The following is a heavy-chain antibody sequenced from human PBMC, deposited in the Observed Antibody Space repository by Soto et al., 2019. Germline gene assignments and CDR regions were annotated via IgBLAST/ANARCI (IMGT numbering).Heavy chain of an antibody. CDR3: AKLSCTSSTCYFPGWFDP. J-gene: IGHJ5*02. Sequence: SETLSLTCTVSGDSISGGASFWSWIRQPPGKGLEWIANVYYSGSSYYNPSLKSRLTISVDTTKNQLSLQLKSMTAADTAVYYCAKLSCTSSTCYFPGWFDPWGQGTLVTVSS. CDR2: VYYSGSS. V-gene: IGHV4-31*03. CDR1: GDSISGGASF. D-gene: IGHD2-2*01.